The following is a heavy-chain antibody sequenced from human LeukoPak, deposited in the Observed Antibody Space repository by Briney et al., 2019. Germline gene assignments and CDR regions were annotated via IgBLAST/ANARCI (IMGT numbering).Heavy chain of an antibody. CDR2: ISWNSGSI. Sequence: GGSLRVSCAASGFTFDDYAMHWVRQAPGKGLEWVSGISWNSGSIGYADSVKGRFTISRDNAKNSLYLQMNSLRAEDTALYYCAKVDYCGGDCLFFDYWGQGTLVTVSS. CDR3: AKVDYCGGDCLFFDY. CDR1: GFTFDDYA. J-gene: IGHJ4*02. D-gene: IGHD2-21*02. V-gene: IGHV3-9*01.